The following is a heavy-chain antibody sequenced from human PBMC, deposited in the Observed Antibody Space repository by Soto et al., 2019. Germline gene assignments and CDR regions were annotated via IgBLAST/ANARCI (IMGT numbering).Heavy chain of an antibody. CDR3: ARDLEAYYYASGK. D-gene: IGHD3-10*01. CDR2: IGGSGGSR. CDR1: GFTFSSYA. V-gene: IGHV3-23*01. J-gene: IGHJ4*02. Sequence: EVLLLDYGGGLVQPGGSLRLSCAASGFTFSSYAMSWVRQAPGKGLEWVSGIGGSGGSRYYVDSVKGRFTISRDNSKNMRYLQMNSLRAEDTAVYYCARDLEAYYYASGKWGQGTLVTVSS.